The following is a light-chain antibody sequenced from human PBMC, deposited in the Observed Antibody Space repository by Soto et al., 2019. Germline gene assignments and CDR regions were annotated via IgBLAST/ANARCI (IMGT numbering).Light chain of an antibody. CDR2: GND. CDR1: NSNIGSNA. CDR3: AAWDDRLNAPV. V-gene: IGLV1-44*01. J-gene: IGLJ2*01. Sequence: QAVVTQPPSASGTPGQRVTISCSGSNSNIGSNAVNWYQQLPGTAPKLLIHGNDQRPSGVPDRLSGSKSGTSASLAISGLQSEDEADYYCAAWDDRLNAPVFGGGTKSPS.